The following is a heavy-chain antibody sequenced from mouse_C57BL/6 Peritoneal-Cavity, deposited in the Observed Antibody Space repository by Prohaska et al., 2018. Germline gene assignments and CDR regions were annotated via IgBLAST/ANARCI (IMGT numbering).Heavy chain of an antibody. Sequence: EVKLEESGGGLVQPGGSMKLSCVASGFTFSNYWMNWVRQSPEKRLEWVVQIRLKADNYSTHDAESVIRMLTISRDDFKSRVYPQMNNLRAEETGIYYCTGDGVFDYWGKGTTLTVSS. CDR1: GFTFSNYW. J-gene: IGHJ2*01. CDR3: TGDGVFDY. CDR2: IRLKADNYST. D-gene: IGHD2-3*01. V-gene: IGHV6-3*01.